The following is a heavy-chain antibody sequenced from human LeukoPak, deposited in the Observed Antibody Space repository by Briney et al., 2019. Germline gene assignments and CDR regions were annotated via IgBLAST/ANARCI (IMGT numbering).Heavy chain of an antibody. V-gene: IGHV1-69*05. CDR2: IIPIFGTA. D-gene: IGHD3-22*01. CDR3: ARDPNYYDSSGYYYDY. CDR1: GGTFSSYA. J-gene: IGHJ4*02. Sequence: SVKVSCKASGGTFSSYAISWVRQAPGQGLEWMGRIIPIFGTANYAQKFQGRVTITTDESTSTAYMELSSLRSEDTAVYYCARDPNYYDSSGYYYDYWGQGTLVTVSS.